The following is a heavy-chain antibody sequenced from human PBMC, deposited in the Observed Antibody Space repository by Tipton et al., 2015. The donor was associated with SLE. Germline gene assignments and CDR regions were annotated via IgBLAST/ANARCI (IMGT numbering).Heavy chain of an antibody. CDR3: AKRVKVEVAFDF. V-gene: IGHV3-23*03. J-gene: IGHJ3*01. CDR1: GFTFSNYP. Sequence: SLRLSCAASGFTFSNYPMSWVRQAPGKGLEWVSVIYGDGSDSYYADSVRGRFTISRDNSKNKVYLEMNSLSVEDTAIYYCAKRVKVEVAFDFWGQGTMVAVSS. D-gene: IGHD1-1*01. CDR2: IYGDGSDS.